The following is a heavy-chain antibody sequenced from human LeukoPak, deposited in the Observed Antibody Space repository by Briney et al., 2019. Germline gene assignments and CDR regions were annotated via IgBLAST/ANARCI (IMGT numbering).Heavy chain of an antibody. J-gene: IGHJ6*02. V-gene: IGHV3-23*01. CDR2: ISGSGGST. Sequence: GGSLRLSCAASGFTFSSYAMSWVRQAPGKGLEWVSAISGSGGSTYYADSVKGRFTISRDNSKNTLYLQMNSLRAEDTAVYYCAKSAAGGYGPSYYYYGMDVWGQGTTVTVSS. D-gene: IGHD6-13*01. CDR3: AKSAAGGYGPSYYYYGMDV. CDR1: GFTFSSYA.